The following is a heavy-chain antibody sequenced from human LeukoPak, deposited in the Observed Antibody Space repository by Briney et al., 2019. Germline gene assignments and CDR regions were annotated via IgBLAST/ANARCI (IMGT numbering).Heavy chain of an antibody. CDR1: GGSISRGGYY. J-gene: IGHJ3*02. V-gene: IGHV4-31*03. CDR3: ARDRGYSYGCDAFDI. Sequence: SETLSLTCTVSGGSISRGGYYWSWIRQHPGKGLEYLGYIYYSGSIYYNPSLKSRVTISLDPSKNQFSLKLSSVTAADTAVYYCARDRGYSYGCDAFDIWGQGTMVTVSS. D-gene: IGHD5-18*01. CDR2: IYYSGSI.